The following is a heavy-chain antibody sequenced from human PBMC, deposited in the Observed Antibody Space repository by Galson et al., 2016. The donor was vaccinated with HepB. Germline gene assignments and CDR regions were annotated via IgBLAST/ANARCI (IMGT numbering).Heavy chain of an antibody. V-gene: IGHV1-18*01. Sequence: SVKVSCKASGYSFKNYAIAWVRQAPGHGLEWMGWINTNNRNTNSAQKFQGRVSMTTDTSTNTAYMDLRSLTSDDTAMYYCARDALSSTSLHAFDLWGQGTLLIVSS. D-gene: IGHD2-2*01. J-gene: IGHJ3*01. CDR2: INTNNRNT. CDR1: GYSFKNYA. CDR3: ARDALSSTSLHAFDL.